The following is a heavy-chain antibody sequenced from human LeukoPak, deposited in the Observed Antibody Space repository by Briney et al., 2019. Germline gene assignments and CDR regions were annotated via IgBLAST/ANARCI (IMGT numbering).Heavy chain of an antibody. CDR1: GFTFTSYS. D-gene: IGHD4-11*01. Sequence: GGSLRLSCAASGFTFTSYSMNWVRQAPGKGLEWVSSISSSSSYIYYADSVKGRFTISRDNAKNSLYLRMNSLRAEDTAVYYCARDPATVTYYYYMDVWGKGTTVTVSS. CDR3: ARDPATVTYYYYMDV. V-gene: IGHV3-21*01. J-gene: IGHJ6*03. CDR2: ISSSSSYI.